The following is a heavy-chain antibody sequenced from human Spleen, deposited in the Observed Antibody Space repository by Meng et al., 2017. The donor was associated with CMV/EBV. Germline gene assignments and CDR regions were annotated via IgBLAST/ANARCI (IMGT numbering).Heavy chain of an antibody. V-gene: IGHV3-21*01. CDR1: GFTFSPYS. Sequence: GESLKISCAASGFTFSPYSVNWVRQAPGKGLEWVSSISSSSSYIYYADSVKGRFTISRDNSKRTLYLEMNSLRPEDTAVYYCARVYETEWSYSGFWGQGTPVTVSS. J-gene: IGHJ4*02. CDR3: ARVYETEWSYSGF. CDR2: ISSSSSYI. D-gene: IGHD3-3*01.